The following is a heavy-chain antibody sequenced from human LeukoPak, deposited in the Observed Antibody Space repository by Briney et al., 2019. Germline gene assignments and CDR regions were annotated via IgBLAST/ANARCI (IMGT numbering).Heavy chain of an antibody. CDR2: IYYSGST. CDR1: GGSISSGGYY. D-gene: IGHD4-11*01. V-gene: IGHV4-31*03. J-gene: IGHJ3*02. Sequence: SETLSLTCTVSGGSISSGGYYRSWIRQHPGKGLEWIGYIYYSGSTYYNPSLKSRVTISVDTSKNQFSLKLSSVTAADTAVYDCARGRTTARGYAFDIWGQGTMVTVSS. CDR3: ARGRTTARGYAFDI.